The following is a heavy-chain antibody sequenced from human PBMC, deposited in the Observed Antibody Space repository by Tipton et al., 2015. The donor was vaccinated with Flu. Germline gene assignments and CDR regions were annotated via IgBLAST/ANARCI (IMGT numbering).Heavy chain of an antibody. CDR1: GGSISSGGYY. J-gene: IGHJ4*02. Sequence: TLSLTCTVSGGSISSGGYYWSWIRQHPGKGLEWIGYIYYSGSTYYNPSLKSRVTISVDTSKNQFSLKLSSVTAADTAVYYCARVRSWSGKSTAATDYWGQGTLVTVSS. D-gene: IGHD3-3*01. CDR3: ARVRSWSGKSTAATDY. CDR2: IYYSGST. V-gene: IGHV4-31*03.